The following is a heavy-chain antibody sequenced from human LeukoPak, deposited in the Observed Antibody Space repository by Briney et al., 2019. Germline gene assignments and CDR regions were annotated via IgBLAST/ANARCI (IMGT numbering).Heavy chain of an antibody. J-gene: IGHJ4*02. CDR1: GFTFSSYG. V-gene: IGHV3-30*18. Sequence: GGSLRLSCAASGFTFSSYGMHWVRQAPGKGLEWVAVISYDGSNIYYADSVKGRFTISRDNSKNTLYLQMNSLRAEDTAVYYCAKALPQYYDFWSGFFDYWGQGTLVTVSS. D-gene: IGHD3-3*01. CDR2: ISYDGSNI. CDR3: AKALPQYYDFWSGFFDY.